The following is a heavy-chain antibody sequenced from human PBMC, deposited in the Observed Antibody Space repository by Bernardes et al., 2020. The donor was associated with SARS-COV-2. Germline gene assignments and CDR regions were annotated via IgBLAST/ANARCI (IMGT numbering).Heavy chain of an antibody. V-gene: IGHV3-15*07. CDR1: GFTFSNAW. Sequence: GGSLRLSCAASGFTFSNAWVNWVRQAPGKGLEWVGHIKRKTDGGTTDYAAPVKGRFTISGDDSKNTMYLQMNSLKTEDTAVYYCTTGAEIYYDSSGFSYYFDFWGQGTLVTVSS. CDR3: TTGAEIYYDSSGFSYYFDF. J-gene: IGHJ4*02. D-gene: IGHD3-22*01. CDR2: IKRKTDGGTT.